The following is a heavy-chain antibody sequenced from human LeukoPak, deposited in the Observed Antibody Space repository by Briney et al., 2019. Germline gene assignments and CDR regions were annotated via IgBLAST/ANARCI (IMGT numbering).Heavy chain of an antibody. CDR3: AKDRQWLTYFDY. Sequence: GGSLRLSCAASGFTFSSYGMHWVRQAPGKGPEWVAVISYDGSNKYYADSVKGRFTISRDNSKNTLYLQMNSLRAEDTAVYYCAKDRQWLTYFDYWGQGTLVTVSS. CDR2: ISYDGSNK. J-gene: IGHJ4*02. CDR1: GFTFSSYG. D-gene: IGHD6-19*01. V-gene: IGHV3-30*18.